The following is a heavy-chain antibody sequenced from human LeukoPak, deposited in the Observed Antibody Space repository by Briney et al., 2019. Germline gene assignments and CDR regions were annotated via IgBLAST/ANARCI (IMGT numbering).Heavy chain of an antibody. Sequence: SETLSPTCTVSGGSISSYYWSWIRQPPGKGLEWIGYIYYSGSTNYNPSLKSRVTISVDTSKNQLSLKLSSVTAADTAVYYCARDLFRRSALGFWGQGTLVTVSS. CDR2: IYYSGST. D-gene: IGHD1-26*01. V-gene: IGHV4-59*01. CDR3: ARDLFRRSALGF. J-gene: IGHJ4*02. CDR1: GGSISSYY.